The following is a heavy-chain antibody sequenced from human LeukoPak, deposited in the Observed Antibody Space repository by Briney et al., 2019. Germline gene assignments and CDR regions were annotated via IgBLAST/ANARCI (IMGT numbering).Heavy chain of an antibody. Sequence: SETLSLTCAVSGGSISSGGYSWSWIRQPPGKGLEWIGYIYYSGSTYYNPSLKSRVTISVDTSKNQFSLKLSSVTAADTAVYYCARGGVGAVAGLDYWGQGTLVTVSS. CDR1: GGSISSGGYS. CDR3: ARGGVGAVAGLDY. CDR2: IYYSGST. D-gene: IGHD6-19*01. J-gene: IGHJ4*02. V-gene: IGHV4-30-2*05.